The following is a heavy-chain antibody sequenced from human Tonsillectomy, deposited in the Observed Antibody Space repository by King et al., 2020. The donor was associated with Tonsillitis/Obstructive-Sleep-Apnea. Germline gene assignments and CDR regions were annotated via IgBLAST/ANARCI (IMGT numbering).Heavy chain of an antibody. D-gene: IGHD5-18*01. J-gene: IGHJ6*02. V-gene: IGHV3-30*18. Sequence: QLVQSGGGVVQPGRSLRLSCAASGFTFSSYGMHWVRQAPGKGLEWVAIIFYDGSNKYYTDSVKGRFTISRDNSKNTLYLQMNSLRAEDTAVYYCAKDLRDGYSYGYYYYYGMDVWGQGTTVTVSS. CDR2: IFYDGSNK. CDR1: GFTFSSYG. CDR3: AKDLRDGYSYGYYYYYGMDV.